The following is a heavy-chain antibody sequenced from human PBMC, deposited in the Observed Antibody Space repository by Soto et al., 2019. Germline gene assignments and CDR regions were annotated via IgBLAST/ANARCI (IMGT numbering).Heavy chain of an antibody. D-gene: IGHD1-1*01. V-gene: IGHV3-23*01. Sequence: GSLRLSCAAPGFTFSNYAMSWVRQAPGKGLEWVSTIRGGGITTYYADPVKGRFTISRDNSKNTLYLQMNSLRVEDTAVYYCAKGGTGSIDWFDPWGQGTLVTVSS. CDR1: GFTFSNYA. J-gene: IGHJ5*02. CDR3: AKGGTGSIDWFDP. CDR2: IRGGGITT.